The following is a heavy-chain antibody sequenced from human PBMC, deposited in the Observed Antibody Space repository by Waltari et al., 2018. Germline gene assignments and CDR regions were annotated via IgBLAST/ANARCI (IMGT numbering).Heavy chain of an antibody. D-gene: IGHD1-26*01. V-gene: IGHV4-4*09. J-gene: IGHJ6*03. CDR1: GGSFTNDY. CDR2: ISVSGGT. CDR3: ARSWSAHYYYYIDV. Sequence: QVTLQQSGPGLLKPSETLSLTCTVSGGSFTNDYWSWIRQPPGKGLEWIGYISVSGGTNYNPSLQSRVTMSADTSENQISLTVTSVTAADTAVYYCARSWSAHYYYYIDVWGKGTTVTVSS.